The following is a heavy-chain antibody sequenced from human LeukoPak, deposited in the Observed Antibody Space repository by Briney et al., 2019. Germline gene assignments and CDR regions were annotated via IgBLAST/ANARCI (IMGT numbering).Heavy chain of an antibody. Sequence: SETLSLTCTVSGGSISSYYWSWIQQPPGKGLEWIGYIYYSGSTNYNPSLKSRVTISVDTSKNQFSLKLSSVTAADTAVYYCARHISDYSGAFDIWGQGTMVTVSS. J-gene: IGHJ3*02. CDR1: GGSISSYY. V-gene: IGHV4-59*08. D-gene: IGHD4-17*01. CDR2: IYYSGST. CDR3: ARHISDYSGAFDI.